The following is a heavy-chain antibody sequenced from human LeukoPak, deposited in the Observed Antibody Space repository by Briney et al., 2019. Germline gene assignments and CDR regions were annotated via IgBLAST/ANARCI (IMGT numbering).Heavy chain of an antibody. J-gene: IGHJ4*02. CDR2: IIPIFGTA. V-gene: IGHV1-69*13. D-gene: IGHD5-18*01. Sequence: GASVKVSCKASGGTFSSYAISWVRQAAGQGLEWMGRIIPIFGTANYAQKFQGRVTITADESTSTAYMELSSLRSEDTAVYYCASTEVIQLWLRYFDYWGQGTLVTVSS. CDR3: ASTEVIQLWLRYFDY. CDR1: GGTFSSYA.